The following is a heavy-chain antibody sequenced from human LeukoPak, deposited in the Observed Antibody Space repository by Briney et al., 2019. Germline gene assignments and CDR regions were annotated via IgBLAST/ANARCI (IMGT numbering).Heavy chain of an antibody. J-gene: IGHJ3*02. CDR2: IYYSGST. Sequence: PSETLSLTCTVSGGSISSSSYYWGWIRQPPGKGLEWIGSIYYSGSTYYNPSLKSRVTISVDTSKNQFSLKLSSVTAADTAVYYCARQGIRDVWGSYRYPLPDAFDIWGQGTMVTVSS. D-gene: IGHD3-16*02. CDR3: ARQGIRDVWGSYRYPLPDAFDI. V-gene: IGHV4-39*01. CDR1: GGSISSSSYY.